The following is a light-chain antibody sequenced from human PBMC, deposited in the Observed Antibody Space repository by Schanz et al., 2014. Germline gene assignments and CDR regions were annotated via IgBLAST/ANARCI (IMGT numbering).Light chain of an antibody. V-gene: IGLV2-23*01. CDR2: EDT. CDR1: SSDVGGYNY. J-gene: IGLJ3*02. CDR3: CSYAGSSTWV. Sequence: QSVLTQPPSASGSPGQSVTISCTGTSSDVGGYNYVSWYQQHPGKAPKLMIYEDTKRPSGVSNRFSGSKSANTASLTISGRQADDVADYYCCSYAGSSTWVFGGGTKLTVL.